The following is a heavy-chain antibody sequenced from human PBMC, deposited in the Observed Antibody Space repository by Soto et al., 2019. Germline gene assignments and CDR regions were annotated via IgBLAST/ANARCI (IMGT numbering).Heavy chain of an antibody. Sequence: PSETLSLTCAVSGYSISSGYYWGWIRQPPWKGLEWIGSIYHSGSTYYNPSLKSRVTISVDTSKNQFSLKLSSVTAADTAVYYCARAYYDFWSGYQDYYYYYGMDVWGQGTTVT. CDR3: ARAYYDFWSGYQDYYYYYGMDV. D-gene: IGHD3-3*01. CDR1: GYSISSGYY. V-gene: IGHV4-38-2*01. CDR2: IYHSGST. J-gene: IGHJ6*02.